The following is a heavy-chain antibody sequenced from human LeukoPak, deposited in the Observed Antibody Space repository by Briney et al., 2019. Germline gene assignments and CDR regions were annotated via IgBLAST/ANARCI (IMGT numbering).Heavy chain of an antibody. V-gene: IGHV1-18*01. CDR2: ISAYNGNT. D-gene: IGHD3-3*01. J-gene: IGHJ6*02. CDR1: GYTSTSYS. CDR3: ARDQSTIFGVVIIPNYYYGMDV. Sequence: ASVKVSCKASGYTSTSYSISWVRQAPGQGLEWMGWISAYNGNTNYAQKLQGRVTMTTDTSTSTAYMELRSLRSDDTAVYYCARDQSTIFGVVIIPNYYYGMDVWGQGTTVTVSS.